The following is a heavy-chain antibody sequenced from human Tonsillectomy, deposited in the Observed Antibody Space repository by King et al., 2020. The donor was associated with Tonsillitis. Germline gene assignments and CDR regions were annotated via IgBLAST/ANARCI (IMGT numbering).Heavy chain of an antibody. J-gene: IGHJ4*02. CDR3: AKEAYSYGRPFHY. Sequence: VQLVESGGGLVQPGGSLRLSCAASGITFSSYAMSWVRQAPGKGLEWVSGISGSGGSTYYADSVKGRFTISRDNSKDTLYLQMNSLRADDTAVYYCAKEAYSYGRPFHYWGQGTLVTVSS. D-gene: IGHD5-18*01. CDR1: GITFSSYA. CDR2: ISGSGGST. V-gene: IGHV3-23*04.